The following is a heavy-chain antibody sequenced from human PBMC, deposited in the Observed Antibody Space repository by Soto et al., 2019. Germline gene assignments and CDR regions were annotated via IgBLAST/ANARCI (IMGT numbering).Heavy chain of an antibody. Sequence: QVQLVQSGGEVKKPGASVKVSCKASGYTFTNYGISWVRQAPGKGLEWMGWINVYNGNTKYGQKVQGRVTMTTDTSTSTADMELRSLRSDDTAVYYCARGVGSGSYYNQYTWFDPWGQGTLVTVSS. CDR1: GYTFTNYG. J-gene: IGHJ5*02. V-gene: IGHV1-18*01. CDR3: ARGVGSGSYYNQYTWFDP. D-gene: IGHD3-10*01. CDR2: INVYNGNT.